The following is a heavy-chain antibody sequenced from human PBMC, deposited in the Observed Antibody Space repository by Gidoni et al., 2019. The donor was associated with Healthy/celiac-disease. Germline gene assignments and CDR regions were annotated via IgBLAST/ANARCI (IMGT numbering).Heavy chain of an antibody. V-gene: IGHV3-49*03. D-gene: IGHD2-2*01. Sequence: EVQRVESGGAVVQAGRSLRLSCTGSGFTFGDYAMSWFRQAPGKGLEWISFISRKDYGGTTEYAASVKGRFTITRDDSKSFAYLQMDSLKNEDTAVYYCTRSQRGTMPVAFDLWGQGTMVTVSS. J-gene: IGHJ3*01. CDR2: ISRKDYGGTT. CDR1: GFTFGDYA. CDR3: TRSQRGTMPVAFDL.